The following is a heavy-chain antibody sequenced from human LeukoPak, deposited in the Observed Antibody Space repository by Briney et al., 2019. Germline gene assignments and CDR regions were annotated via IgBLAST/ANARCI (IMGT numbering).Heavy chain of an antibody. CDR2: ISYDGSNK. Sequence: GGSLRLSCAASGFTFSSYGMHWVRQAPGKGLEWVAVISYDGSNKYYADSVKGRFTISRDNSKNTLYLQMNSLRAEDTAVYYCAKDSNLYGSGSLFTLMGYWGQGTLVTVSS. CDR3: AKDSNLYGSGSLFTLMGY. J-gene: IGHJ4*02. D-gene: IGHD3-10*01. CDR1: GFTFSSYG. V-gene: IGHV3-30*18.